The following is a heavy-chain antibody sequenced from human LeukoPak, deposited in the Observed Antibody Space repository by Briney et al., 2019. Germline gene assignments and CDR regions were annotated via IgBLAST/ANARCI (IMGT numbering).Heavy chain of an antibody. V-gene: IGHV3-43D*03. D-gene: IGHD5-18*01. CDR2: ISWDGGST. Sequence: GGSLRLSCAASGFPFDDYAMHWVRQAPGKGLEWVSLISWDGGSTYYADSVKGRFTISRDNSKNSLYLQMHSLRTEDTALYYCAKDGVPVTAMDPPSYYYYYMDIWGKGTTVTVSS. J-gene: IGHJ6*03. CDR3: AKDGVPVTAMDPPSYYYYYMDI. CDR1: GFPFDDYA.